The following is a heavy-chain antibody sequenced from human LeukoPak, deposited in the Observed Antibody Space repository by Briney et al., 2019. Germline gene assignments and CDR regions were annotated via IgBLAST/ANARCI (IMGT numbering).Heavy chain of an antibody. D-gene: IGHD4/OR15-4a*01. CDR3: ARESFEELGTMDH. J-gene: IGHJ4*02. Sequence: SETLSLTCTVSGDSISSSFYYWGWIRQPPGKGLEWIGSIYYGGGTHYNPSLKSRATIFLDTSMNQFSLRLTSVTAADTALYFCARESFEELGTMDHWGQGTLVSVSS. CDR1: GDSISSSFYY. CDR2: IYYGGGT. V-gene: IGHV4-39*07.